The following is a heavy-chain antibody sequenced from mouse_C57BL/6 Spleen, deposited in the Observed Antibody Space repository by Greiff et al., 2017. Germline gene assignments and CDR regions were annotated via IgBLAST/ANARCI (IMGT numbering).Heavy chain of an antibody. CDR2: IYPRDGST. V-gene: IGHV1-78*01. Sequence: VKLQESDAELVKPGASVKISCKVSGYTFTDHTIHWMKQRPEQGLEWIGYIYPRDGSTKYNEKFKGKATLTADKSSSTAYMQLNSLTSEDSAVYFCARWGYYGSSYRYFDVWGTGTTVTVSS. CDR3: ARWGYYGSSYRYFDV. CDR1: GYTFTDHT. J-gene: IGHJ1*03. D-gene: IGHD1-1*01.